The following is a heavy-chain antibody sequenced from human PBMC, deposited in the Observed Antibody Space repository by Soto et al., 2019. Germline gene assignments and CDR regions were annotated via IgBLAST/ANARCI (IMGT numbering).Heavy chain of an antibody. D-gene: IGHD1-26*01. J-gene: IGHJ4*02. Sequence: SETLSLTCTVSGGSISSYYWSWIRQPPGKGLEWIGYIYYSGSTNYNPSLKSRVTISVDTSKNQFSLKLSSVTAADTAVYYCARAGSYSGSYYYWGQGTLVTVSS. CDR1: GGSISSYY. CDR3: ARAGSYSGSYYY. CDR2: IYYSGST. V-gene: IGHV4-59*01.